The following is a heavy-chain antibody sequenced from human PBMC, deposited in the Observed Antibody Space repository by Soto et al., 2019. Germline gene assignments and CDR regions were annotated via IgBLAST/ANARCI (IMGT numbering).Heavy chain of an antibody. J-gene: IGHJ6*02. CDR3: AKQPYYDFWSGYNYGMDV. CDR1: GFTFSNYA. D-gene: IGHD3-3*01. V-gene: IGHV3-23*01. Sequence: AGSLRLSCAACGFTFSNYAMSWVRQAQGEGLEWVSGISGSGGSTYYADSVKGRFTISRDNSKNTLYLQMNSLRAEDTAVYYCAKQPYYDFWSGYNYGMDVSGQGTTVTVSS. CDR2: ISGSGGST.